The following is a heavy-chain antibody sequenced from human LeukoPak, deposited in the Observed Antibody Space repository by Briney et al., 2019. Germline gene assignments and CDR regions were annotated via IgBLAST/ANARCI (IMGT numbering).Heavy chain of an antibody. CDR2: ISGSGGST. CDR3: SRGGYSYGYDDAFDI. J-gene: IGHJ3*02. V-gene: IGHV3-23*01. D-gene: IGHD5-18*01. Sequence: GGSLRLSCAASGFTFSGYGMSWVRQAPGKGLEWVSVISGSGGSTYYADSVKGRFTISRDNSKNTLYLQMNSLRAEDTAVYYCSRGGYSYGYDDAFDIWGQGTMVTVSS. CDR1: GFTFSGYG.